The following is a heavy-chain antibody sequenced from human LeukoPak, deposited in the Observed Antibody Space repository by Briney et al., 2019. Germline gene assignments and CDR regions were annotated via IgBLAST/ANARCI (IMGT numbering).Heavy chain of an antibody. D-gene: IGHD3-9*01. CDR1: GGSISRGGYY. J-gene: IGHJ5*02. Sequence: SETLSLTCTVSGGSISRGGYYWSWIRQHPGKGLEWVGYINSTRRTYYNPSLKTRVTITVDTSKNQFSLPLSSVPAADTAVYYCARYYDIEDWFDPWGQGTLVTVSS. CDR3: ARYYDIEDWFDP. CDR2: INSTRRT. V-gene: IGHV4-31*03.